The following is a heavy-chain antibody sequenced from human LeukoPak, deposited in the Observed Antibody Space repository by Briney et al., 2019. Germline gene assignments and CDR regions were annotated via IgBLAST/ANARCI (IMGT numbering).Heavy chain of an antibody. Sequence: GGSLRLSCGASGFTFSRYGMHGVREARGKGLEGVTYRRKEGSDKYYADSVKGRFTISRDSSKNMVYLQMSSLRAEDTAVYYCAKDSNWAFDYWGQGTLVSVSS. CDR3: AKDSNWAFDY. J-gene: IGHJ4*02. D-gene: IGHD7-27*01. V-gene: IGHV3-30*02. CDR2: RRKEGSDK. CDR1: GFTFSRYG.